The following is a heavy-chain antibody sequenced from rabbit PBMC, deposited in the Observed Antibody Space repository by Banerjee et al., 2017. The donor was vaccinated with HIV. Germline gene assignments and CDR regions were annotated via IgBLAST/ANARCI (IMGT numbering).Heavy chain of an antibody. V-gene: IGHV1S47*01. Sequence: QEQLVESGGGLVQPGGSLKLSCKASGFDFSSYGVSWVRQAPGKGLEWIGYIDPVFGSTYYASWVNGRFTISSHNAQNTLYLQLNSLTAADTATYFCVRRGSGYAGYGYADAFDPWGPGTLVTVS. CDR1: GFDFSSYG. D-gene: IGHD6-1*01. CDR3: VRRGSGYAGYGYADAFDP. J-gene: IGHJ2*01. CDR2: IDPVFGST.